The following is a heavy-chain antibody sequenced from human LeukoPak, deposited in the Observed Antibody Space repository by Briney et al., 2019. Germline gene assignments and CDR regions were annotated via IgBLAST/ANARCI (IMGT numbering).Heavy chain of an antibody. V-gene: IGHV3-30-3*01. CDR1: GFTFSSYA. J-gene: IGHJ3*02. Sequence: GGSLRLSCAASGFTFSSYAMHWVRQAPGTGLEWVAVISYDGSNKYYADSVKGRFTISRDNSKNTLYLQMNSLRAEDTAVYYCARDLVGATVADAFDIWGQGTMVTVSS. CDR3: ARDLVGATVADAFDI. D-gene: IGHD1-26*01. CDR2: ISYDGSNK.